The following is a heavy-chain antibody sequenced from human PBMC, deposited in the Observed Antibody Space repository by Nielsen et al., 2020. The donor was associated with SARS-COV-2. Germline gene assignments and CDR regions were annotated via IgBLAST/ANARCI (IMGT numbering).Heavy chain of an antibody. Sequence: LRLSCTVSGCSISSGGYYWSWIRQHPGKGLEWTGYIYYSGSTYYNPSLKSRVTISVDTSKNQFSLKLSSVTAADTAVYYCARHDYGDYVDYWGQGTLVTVSS. J-gene: IGHJ4*02. CDR3: ARHDYGDYVDY. CDR2: IYYSGST. V-gene: IGHV4-30-4*08. CDR1: GCSISSGGYY. D-gene: IGHD4-17*01.